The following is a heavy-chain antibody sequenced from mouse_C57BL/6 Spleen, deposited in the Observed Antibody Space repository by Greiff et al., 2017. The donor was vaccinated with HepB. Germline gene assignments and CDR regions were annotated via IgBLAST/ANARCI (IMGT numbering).Heavy chain of an antibody. V-gene: IGHV1-52*01. CDR3: ARSIITTVVYFDY. Sequence: QVQLQQPGAELVRPGSSVKLSCKASGYTFTSYWMHWVKQRPIQGLEWIGNIDPSDSDTHYNQKFKDKATLTVETSSSTAYMQLSSLTSEDSAVYYCARSIITTVVYFDYWGQGTTLTVSS. CDR2: IDPSDSDT. J-gene: IGHJ2*01. D-gene: IGHD1-1*02. CDR1: GYTFTSYW.